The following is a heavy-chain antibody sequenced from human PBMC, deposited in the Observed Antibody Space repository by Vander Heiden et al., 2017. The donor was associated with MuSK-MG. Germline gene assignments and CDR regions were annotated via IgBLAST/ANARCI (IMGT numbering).Heavy chain of an antibody. Sequence: EVQLVESGGGLVKPGGSLRLSCAASGFTFSSYRMNWVRQAPGKGLEWVSSISSSSSYIYYADSVKGRFTISRDNAKNSLYLQMNSLRAEDTAVYYCARDMVGGVGYWGQGTLVTVSS. V-gene: IGHV3-21*01. CDR1: GFTFSSYR. CDR3: ARDMVGGVGY. D-gene: IGHD1-26*01. CDR2: ISSSSSYI. J-gene: IGHJ4*02.